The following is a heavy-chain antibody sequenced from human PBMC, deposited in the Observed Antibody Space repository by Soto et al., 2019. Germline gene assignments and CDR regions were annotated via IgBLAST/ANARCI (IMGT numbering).Heavy chain of an antibody. D-gene: IGHD3-10*01. CDR2: IYYSGST. Sequence: KTSETLSLTCTVSGGSVNSGHYYCNWIRQSPWKGLEWIGYIYYSGSTNYNSSLKSRLSISIDTSRNQFSLKLTSVTAADTAVYYCARESSLLLTDSGKKIDPWGQGILVTVSS. J-gene: IGHJ5*01. V-gene: IGHV4-61*01. CDR3: ARESSLLLTDSGKKIDP. CDR1: GGSVNSGHYY.